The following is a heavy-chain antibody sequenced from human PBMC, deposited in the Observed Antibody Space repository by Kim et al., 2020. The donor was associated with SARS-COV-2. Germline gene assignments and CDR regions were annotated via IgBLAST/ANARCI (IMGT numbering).Heavy chain of an antibody. V-gene: IGHV4-34*01. J-gene: IGHJ4*02. D-gene: IGHD3-10*01. CDR1: GGSFSGYY. Sequence: SETLSLTCAVYGGSFSGYYWSWIRQHPGKGLEWIGEINHSGSTNYNPSLKSRVTISVDTSKNQFSLKLSSVTAADTAVYYCARGVLPRRFGTMVRGAYGGYFDYWGQGTLVTVSS. CDR2: INHSGST. CDR3: ARGVLPRRFGTMVRGAYGGYFDY.